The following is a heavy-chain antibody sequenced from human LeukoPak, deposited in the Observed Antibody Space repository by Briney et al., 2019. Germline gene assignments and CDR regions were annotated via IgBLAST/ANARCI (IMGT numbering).Heavy chain of an antibody. CDR3: ALGGLQLWLWGFDY. CDR2: IQNDGSNN. V-gene: IGHV3-30*02. J-gene: IGHJ4*02. D-gene: IGHD5-18*01. CDR1: GFTFSNYG. Sequence: PGGSLRLSCAAHGFTFSNYGIHSVRQATGKGLEWVAFIQNDGSNNYYADSVKGRFTIYRDNSKNNVYLQMNSLRAADTAVYYCALGGLQLWLWGFDYWGQGTLVTVSS.